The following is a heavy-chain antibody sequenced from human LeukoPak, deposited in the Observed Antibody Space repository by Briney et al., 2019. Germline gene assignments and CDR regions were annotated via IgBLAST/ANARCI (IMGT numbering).Heavy chain of an antibody. J-gene: IGHJ4*02. D-gene: IGHD3-10*01. V-gene: IGHV1-69*04. CDR2: IIPILGIA. Sequence: ASVKVSCKASGGTFSSYAISWVRQAPGQGLEWMGRIIPILGIANYAQKFQGRVTITADKSTSTAYMELSSLRSEDTAVYYCARRSYYGCGPFDSWGQGTLVTVSS. CDR1: GGTFSSYA. CDR3: ARRSYYGCGPFDS.